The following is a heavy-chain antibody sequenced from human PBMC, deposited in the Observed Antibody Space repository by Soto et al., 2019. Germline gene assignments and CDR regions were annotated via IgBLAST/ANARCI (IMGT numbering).Heavy chain of an antibody. CDR1: GYTFTSYA. CDR3: AMSIVVVTALDY. Sequence: QVQLVQSGAEEKKPGASVKVYCKASGYTFTSYAMHWVRQAPGQRLEWMGWINAGNGNTKYSQKFQGRVTITRDTSARTASMELSILRSEDTAVYYCAMSIVVVTALDYWGPGTLVTVSS. V-gene: IGHV1-3*05. J-gene: IGHJ4*02. D-gene: IGHD2-21*02. CDR2: INAGNGNT.